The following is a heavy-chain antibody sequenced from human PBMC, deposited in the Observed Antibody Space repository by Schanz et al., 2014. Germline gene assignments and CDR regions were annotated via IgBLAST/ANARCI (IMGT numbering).Heavy chain of an antibody. V-gene: IGHV3-33*06. J-gene: IGHJ6*02. CDR2: IWNNGVTK. D-gene: IGHD2-15*01. CDR1: GFTLSSYA. CDR3: AKGMGYCSGGTCYDYYYYGLDV. Sequence: QVQLVESGGGVVQPGRSLRLSCAAYGFTLSSYAMHWVRQAPGKGLEWVAVIWNNGVTKYYADSVRGRFTISRDNSENTLYLQMNSLSADDTAVFYCAKGMGYCSGGTCYDYYYYGLDVWGQGTTXTVSS.